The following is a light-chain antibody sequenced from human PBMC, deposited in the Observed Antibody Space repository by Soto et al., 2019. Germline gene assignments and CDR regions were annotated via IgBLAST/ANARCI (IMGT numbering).Light chain of an antibody. V-gene: IGKV1-39*01. CDR2: AAS. Sequence: DIQMTQSPSSLSVSVGDRVTITCRASQSIGGFLNWYQQKLGKAPKLLIYAASSLQSGVPSRFSVRGYWTDFTLTISSLQPEDFATYYCQQSYSTPLTFGGGTKVEI. CDR1: QSIGGF. J-gene: IGKJ4*01. CDR3: QQSYSTPLT.